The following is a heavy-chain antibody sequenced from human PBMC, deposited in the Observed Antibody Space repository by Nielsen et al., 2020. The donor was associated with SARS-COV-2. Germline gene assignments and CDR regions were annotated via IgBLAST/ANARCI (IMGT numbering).Heavy chain of an antibody. J-gene: IGHJ4*02. CDR2: INPYNGDT. Sequence: ASVKVSCKASGYTFTSYDINWVRKATGQGLEWMGYINPYNGDTGYAQKFQGRVTMTTDTSTTTVYMELRSLRFDDTAVYYCARDDEAGANFVDSWGQGTQVTVSS. CDR1: GYTFTSYD. V-gene: IGHV1-8*01. CDR3: ARDDEAGANFVDS. D-gene: IGHD1-26*01.